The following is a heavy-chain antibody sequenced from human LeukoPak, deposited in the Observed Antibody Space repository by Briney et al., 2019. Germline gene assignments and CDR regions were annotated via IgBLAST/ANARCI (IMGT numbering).Heavy chain of an antibody. CDR3: ARSYGTTVDY. J-gene: IGHJ4*02. D-gene: IGHD1-7*01. CDR2: IIPILGIA. Sequence: ASVKVSCKASGGTFSSYAISWVRQAPGQGLEWMGRIIPILGIANYAQKFQGRVTITADKSTSTAYMELGSLRSEDTAVYYCARSYGTTVDYWGQGTLVTVSS. CDR1: GGTFSSYA. V-gene: IGHV1-69*04.